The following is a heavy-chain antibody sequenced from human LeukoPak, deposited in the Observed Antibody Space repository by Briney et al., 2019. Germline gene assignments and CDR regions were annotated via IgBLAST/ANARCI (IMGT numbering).Heavy chain of an antibody. CDR1: GGSISSYY. D-gene: IGHD3-10*01. CDR2: IYYSGST. V-gene: IGHV4-59*12. Sequence: SETLSLTCTVSGGSISSYYWSWIRQPPGKGLEWIGYIYYSGSTNYNPSLKSRVTISVDTSKNQFSLKLSSVTAADTAVYYCARAGGGAPLKRRNPFDYWGQGTLVTVSS. CDR3: ARAGGGAPLKRRNPFDY. J-gene: IGHJ4*02.